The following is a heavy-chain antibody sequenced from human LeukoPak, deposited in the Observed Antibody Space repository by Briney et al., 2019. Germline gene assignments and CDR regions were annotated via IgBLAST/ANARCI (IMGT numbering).Heavy chain of an antibody. V-gene: IGHV3-21*01. Sequence: PGGSLRLSCAASGFTFSSYGMSWLRQAPGKGLEGVSSISSSSSYIYYADSVKGRFNISRETAKNSLYLQMNSLRAEDTAVYYCARGLLDYDSSGYYWGQGTLVTVSS. J-gene: IGHJ4*02. CDR3: ARGLLDYDSSGYY. D-gene: IGHD3-22*01. CDR2: ISSSSSYI. CDR1: GFTFSSYG.